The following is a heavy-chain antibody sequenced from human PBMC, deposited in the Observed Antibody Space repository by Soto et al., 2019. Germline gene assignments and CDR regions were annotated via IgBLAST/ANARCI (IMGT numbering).Heavy chain of an antibody. Sequence: EVQLVESGGGLVQPGGSLRLSCAASGFTFSSYEMNWVRQAPGKGLEWVSYISSSGSTIYYADSVKGRFTISRDNAKNSLNLQMNSLRAEETAVYYCARAPRRSGEYFQHWGQGTLVTVSS. CDR3: ARAPRRSGEYFQH. J-gene: IGHJ1*01. V-gene: IGHV3-48*03. CDR2: ISSSGSTI. CDR1: GFTFSSYE. D-gene: IGHD1-26*01.